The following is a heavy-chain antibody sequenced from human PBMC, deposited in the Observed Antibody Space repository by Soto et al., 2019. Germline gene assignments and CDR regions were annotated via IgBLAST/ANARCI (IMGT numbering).Heavy chain of an antibody. CDR2: ISSSISTM. D-gene: IGHD5-18*01. CDR3: SREVRYTAVADFAY. J-gene: IGHJ4*02. V-gene: IGHV3-48*02. CDR1: GFTFSSYS. Sequence: EVQLVESGGGLVQPGGSLRLSCAASGFTFSSYSMNWVRQAPGKGLEWLSYISSSISTMHYADSVKGRFTISRDNAKNSRYLQINSLRDEDTAVYYCSREVRYTAVADFAYWGQGTLVTVSS.